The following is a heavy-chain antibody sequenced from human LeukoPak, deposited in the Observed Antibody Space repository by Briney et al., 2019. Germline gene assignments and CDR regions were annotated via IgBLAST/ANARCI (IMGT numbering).Heavy chain of an antibody. Sequence: GGSLRLSCAASRLTFSTSWMLWVRQAPGKGLVWVSRINSDGSDTTSADFVKGRFTISRDNAKNTLYLQMNSLRAEDTAVYYCVRLTTGNAFDIWGQGTMVTVSS. V-gene: IGHV3-74*01. CDR3: VRLTTGNAFDI. CDR2: INSDGSDT. J-gene: IGHJ3*02. CDR1: RLTFSTSW. D-gene: IGHD4-11*01.